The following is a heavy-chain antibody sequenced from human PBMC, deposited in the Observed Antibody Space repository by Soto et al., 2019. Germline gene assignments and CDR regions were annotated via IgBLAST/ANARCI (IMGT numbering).Heavy chain of an antibody. J-gene: IGHJ4*02. CDR3: AGGERYYDFWSGYIRFDY. Sequence: AASVKVSCKASGGTFSSYAISWVRQAPGQGLEWMGGIIPIFGTANYAQKFQGRVTITADESTSTAYMELSSLRSEDTAVYYCAGGERYYDFWSGYIRFDYWGQGTLVTVSS. D-gene: IGHD3-3*01. CDR1: GGTFSSYA. V-gene: IGHV1-69*13. CDR2: IIPIFGTA.